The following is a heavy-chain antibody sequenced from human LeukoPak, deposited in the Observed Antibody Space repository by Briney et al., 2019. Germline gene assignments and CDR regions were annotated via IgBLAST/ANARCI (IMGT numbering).Heavy chain of an antibody. CDR2: IYPRDSEI. CDR1: GYSFSTYW. D-gene: IGHD6-13*01. V-gene: IGHV5-51*01. CDR3: ARPAYSSSLSSHFDP. J-gene: IGHJ5*02. Sequence: GESQKISCEGSGYSFSTYWIAWVRQMPGKGLEWMGSIYPRDSEIRYSPSFQGQVTISADNSISTAYLQWSSLKASDTAMYYCARPAYSSSLSSHFDPWGQGTLVTVSS.